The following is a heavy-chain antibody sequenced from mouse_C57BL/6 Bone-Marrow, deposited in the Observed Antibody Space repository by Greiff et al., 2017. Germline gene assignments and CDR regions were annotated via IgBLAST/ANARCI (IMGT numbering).Heavy chain of an antibody. CDR3: ARSGPLGRSFDY. J-gene: IGHJ2*01. V-gene: IGHV1-55*01. D-gene: IGHD4-1*01. CDR1: GYTFTSYW. Sequence: QVQLQQPGAELVKPGASVKMSCKASGYTFTSYWITWVKQRPGQGLEWIGDIYPTSGRTNYNEKLKSKAILTVDTYSNTAYMQLSSLTSEDSAVFYCARSGPLGRSFDYWGQGTTLTVSS. CDR2: IYPTSGRT.